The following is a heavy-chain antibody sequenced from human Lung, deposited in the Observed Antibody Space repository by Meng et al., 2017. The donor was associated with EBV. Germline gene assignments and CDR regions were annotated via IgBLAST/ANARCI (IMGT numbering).Heavy chain of an antibody. CDR3: AREGLVGDLRYFDL. CDR1: AYTVAGYY. CDR2: INPNSGGA. D-gene: IGHD3-16*01. V-gene: IGHV1-2*06. J-gene: IGHJ2*01. Sequence: QVQLVQSGAEVKKPGAPVKVSCKASAYTVAGYYMHWVRQAPGQGLEWMGRINPNSGGANYAQKFQGGVTMTRDTSISTAYMELSRLRSDDTAVYYCAREGLVGDLRYFDLWGRGTLVTVSS.